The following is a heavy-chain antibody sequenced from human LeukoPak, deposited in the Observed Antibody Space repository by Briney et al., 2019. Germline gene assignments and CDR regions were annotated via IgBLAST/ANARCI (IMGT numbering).Heavy chain of an antibody. D-gene: IGHD3-10*01. Sequence: ASVKVSCKASGYTFTSYGISWVREAPGQGLEWMGWISAYNGNTNYAQKLQGRVTMTTDTSTSTAYMELRSLRSDDTAVYYCARVMKVLLWCWELGPHVDFDYWGQGTLVTVSS. CDR1: GYTFTSYG. V-gene: IGHV1-18*01. J-gene: IGHJ4*02. CDR3: ARVMKVLLWCWELGPHVDFDY. CDR2: ISAYNGNT.